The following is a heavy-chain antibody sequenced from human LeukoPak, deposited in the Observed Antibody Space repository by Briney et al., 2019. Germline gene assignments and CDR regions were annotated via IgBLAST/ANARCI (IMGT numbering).Heavy chain of an antibody. CDR1: GFTFSSYA. CDR2: IPYDGSNK. D-gene: IGHD6-13*01. Sequence: PGGSLRLSCAASGFTFSSYAMHWVRQASGKGLEWVALIPYDGSNKYYADSVKGRFTFSRDNSNNTLDLQMNSPRAEDTAVYYCVRGAYSSSWFNFDYWGQGTLVTVSS. J-gene: IGHJ4*02. V-gene: IGHV3-30*04. CDR3: VRGAYSSSWFNFDY.